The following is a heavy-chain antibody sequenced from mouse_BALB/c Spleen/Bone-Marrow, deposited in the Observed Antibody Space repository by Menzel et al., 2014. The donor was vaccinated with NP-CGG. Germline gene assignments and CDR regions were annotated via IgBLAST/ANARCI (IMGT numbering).Heavy chain of an antibody. CDR3: ARKSYYDYDGRLWFAS. J-gene: IGHJ3*01. CDR2: ISSGGSYA. CDR1: GFTFSSYA. D-gene: IGHD2-4*01. V-gene: IGHV5-9-3*01. Sequence: EVHLVESGGGLVKPGGSLKLSCAASGFTFSSYAMSWVRQTPEKRLEWVATISSGGSYAYYPDSVKGRFTISRDNDKNTLYLQMSSLRSEDTAMYYGARKSYYDYDGRLWFASWGKGTLVTV.